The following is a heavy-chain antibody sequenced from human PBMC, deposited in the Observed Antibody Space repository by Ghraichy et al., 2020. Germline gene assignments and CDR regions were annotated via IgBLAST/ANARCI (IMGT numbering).Heavy chain of an antibody. CDR1: GGSIRSYY. Sequence: SETLSLTCTVSGGSIRSYYWSWIRQPPGEGLECIGYIYYSGDTNYNPSLKSRLTISIDTSRNQFSLKLSSVTAADTAMYYCASYSGGYGRFDFWGQGTLVTVSS. V-gene: IGHV4-59*01. J-gene: IGHJ4*02. CDR2: IYYSGDT. CDR3: ASYSGGYGRFDF. D-gene: IGHD1-26*01.